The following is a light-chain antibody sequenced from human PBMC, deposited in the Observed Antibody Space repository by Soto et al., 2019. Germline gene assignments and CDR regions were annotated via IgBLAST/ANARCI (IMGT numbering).Light chain of an antibody. Sequence: EIVLTQSLATLSLSPGERATLSCRASQSVSNYLAWYQQKPGQAPRLLIYDASNSASGIPARFSGSGSGTDFTLTISSLDPEDFAVYYCQQRSNWPPVTFGGGTKVEIK. CDR1: QSVSNY. V-gene: IGKV3-11*01. CDR2: DAS. CDR3: QQRSNWPPVT. J-gene: IGKJ4*01.